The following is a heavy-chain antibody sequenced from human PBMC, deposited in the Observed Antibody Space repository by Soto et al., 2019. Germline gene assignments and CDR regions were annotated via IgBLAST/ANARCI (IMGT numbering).Heavy chain of an antibody. J-gene: IGHJ4*02. CDR2: IYYSGST. CDR1: GGSIISYY. V-gene: IGHV4-59*08. CDR3: ARLTTAKLFDY. D-gene: IGHD4-17*01. Sequence: SETLSLTCTVSGGSIISYYWSWIRQPPGKGLEWIGYIYYSGSTNYNPSLKSRVTISVDTSKNQFSLKLSSVTAADTAVYYCARLTTAKLFDYWGQGTLVTVSS.